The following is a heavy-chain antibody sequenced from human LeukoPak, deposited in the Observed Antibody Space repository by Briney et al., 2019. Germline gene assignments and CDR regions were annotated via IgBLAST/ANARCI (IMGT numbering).Heavy chain of an antibody. Sequence: GGSLRLSCAASGFTLSSYAMSWVRQAPGKGLEWVSAISDSGNTYHADSVKGRFTISRDSSKNTLFLQMNRLRPEDAAVYYCAKAPVATCRGAYCYPFDYWGQGTLVTVSS. V-gene: IGHV3-23*01. CDR1: GFTLSSYA. CDR2: ISDSGNT. CDR3: AKAPVATCRGAYCYPFDY. D-gene: IGHD2-21*01. J-gene: IGHJ4*02.